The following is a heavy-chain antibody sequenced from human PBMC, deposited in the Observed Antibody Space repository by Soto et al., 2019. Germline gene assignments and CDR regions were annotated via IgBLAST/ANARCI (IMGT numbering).Heavy chain of an antibody. D-gene: IGHD3-3*01. V-gene: IGHV4-59*01. Sequence: QVQLQESGPGLVKPSETLSLTCTVSGGSISSYYWSWIRQPPGKGLEWIGYIYYSGSTNYNPSLKSRVTISVDTSKNQFSLKLSSVTAADTAVYYCARVQYDFWSGYPDYWGQGTLVTVSS. CDR3: ARVQYDFWSGYPDY. CDR1: GGSISSYY. CDR2: IYYSGST. J-gene: IGHJ4*02.